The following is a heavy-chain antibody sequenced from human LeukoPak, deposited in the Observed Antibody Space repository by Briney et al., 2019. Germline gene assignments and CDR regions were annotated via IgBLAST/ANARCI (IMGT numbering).Heavy chain of an antibody. J-gene: IGHJ2*01. CDR3: ARDLRDYYDSSGYVAPFDL. CDR1: GYTFISYY. D-gene: IGHD3-22*01. Sequence: ASVKVSCKASGYTFISYYMHWVRQAPGQGLEWMGIINPSGGSTSYAQKFQGRVTMTRDTSTSTVYMELSSLRSEDTAVYYCARDLRDYYDSSGYVAPFDLWGRGTLVTVSS. CDR2: INPSGGST. V-gene: IGHV1-46*01.